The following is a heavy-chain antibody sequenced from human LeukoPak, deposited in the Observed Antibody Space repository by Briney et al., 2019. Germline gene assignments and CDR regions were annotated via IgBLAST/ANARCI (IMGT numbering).Heavy chain of an antibody. CDR1: GGSISSGGYY. CDR3: ASRPAGSAWYGVFDF. D-gene: IGHD6-13*01. CDR2: IYYSGST. J-gene: IGHJ4*02. Sequence: SETLSLTCTVSGGSISSGGYYWSWTRQHPGKGLEWLGYIYYSGSTYYIPSLKSRVTMSLDTSRDQFSLRLSSVTAADTAIYYCASRPAGSAWYGVFDFWSQGTLVTVSS. V-gene: IGHV4-31*03.